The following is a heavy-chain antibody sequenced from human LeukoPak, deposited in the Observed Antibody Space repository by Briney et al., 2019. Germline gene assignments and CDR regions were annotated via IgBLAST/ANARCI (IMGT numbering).Heavy chain of an antibody. J-gene: IGHJ6*03. CDR3: ARGRVSSSTWYSTYYYYFYMDV. Sequence: SETLSLTCTVSGGSISSGSYYWSWIRQPAGKGLEWIGRIYTSGSTNYNPSLKSRVTISVDTSKNQFSLKLSSVTAADTAIYFCARGRVSSSTWYSTYYYYFYMDVWGKGTTVTVSS. CDR1: GGSISSGSYY. V-gene: IGHV4-61*02. CDR2: IYTSGST. D-gene: IGHD4-11*01.